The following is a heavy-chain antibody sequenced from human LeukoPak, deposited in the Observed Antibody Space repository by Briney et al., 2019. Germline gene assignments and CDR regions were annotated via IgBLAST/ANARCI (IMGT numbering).Heavy chain of an antibody. CDR1: GFTSSSYA. J-gene: IGHJ4*02. Sequence: GRSLRLSCAASGFTSSSYAMHWVRQAPGKGLEWVAVISYDGSNKYYADSVKGRFTISRDNSKNTLYLQMNSLRAEDTAVYYCARDYYDSSGYWIQGVDYWGQGTLVTVSS. CDR2: ISYDGSNK. CDR3: ARDYYDSSGYWIQGVDY. D-gene: IGHD3-22*01. V-gene: IGHV3-30-3*01.